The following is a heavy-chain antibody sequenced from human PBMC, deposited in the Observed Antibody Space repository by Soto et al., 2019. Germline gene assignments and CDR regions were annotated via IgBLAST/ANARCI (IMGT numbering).Heavy chain of an antibody. V-gene: IGHV4-31*03. CDR3: ARSVFP. J-gene: IGHJ5*02. Sequence: QVQLQVSGPGLVKPSQTLSLTCTVSGGSISSGGYYWNWIRQHPGKGLEWLGYIYYIGSIYYNPSLKSRVTISLDTSKHQFSLKLSSVTAADTAVDYCARSVFPWGQGTLVTVSS. CDR2: IYYIGSI. CDR1: GGSISSGGYY.